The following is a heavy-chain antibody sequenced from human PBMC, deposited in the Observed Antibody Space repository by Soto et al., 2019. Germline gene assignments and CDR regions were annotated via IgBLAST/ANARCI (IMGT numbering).Heavy chain of an antibody. J-gene: IGHJ2*01. CDR3: AGVDYGDYGRYFDL. CDR1: GFTVTNKY. CDR2: IYSGGAT. D-gene: IGHD4-17*01. V-gene: IGHV3-53*01. Sequence: EVQLVESGGGLIQPGGSLRLSCAASGFTVTNKYMTWVRQAPGKGLEWVSVIYSGGATFYADSVKGRFTISRDNSKDILYLQMNSLRAEDTAVYYCAGVDYGDYGRYFDLWGRGTLVTVSS.